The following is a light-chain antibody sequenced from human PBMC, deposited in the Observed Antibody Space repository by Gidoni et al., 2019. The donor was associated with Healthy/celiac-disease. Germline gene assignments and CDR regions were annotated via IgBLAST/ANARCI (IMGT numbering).Light chain of an antibody. CDR2: WAS. V-gene: IGKV4-1*01. J-gene: IGKJ4*01. CDR3: QQYYSTPTLT. CDR1: QRVLYSSNNKNY. Sequence: DIVMTPSPASLAVSLAERATINCRSSQRVLYSSNNKNYLAWYQQKPGQHPKLLIYWASTRASRVPARFSGSGSGTDFTLTISSLQAEDVAVDYCQQYYSTPTLTFGGGTKVEIK.